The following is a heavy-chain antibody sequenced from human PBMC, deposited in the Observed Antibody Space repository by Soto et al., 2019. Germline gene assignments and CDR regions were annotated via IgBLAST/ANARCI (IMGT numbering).Heavy chain of an antibody. CDR1: GFTFENYA. D-gene: IGHD4-17*01. V-gene: IGHV3-23*01. J-gene: IGHJ3*01. CDR3: AGRTVASSWTLDV. Sequence: SLRLSCAASGFTFENYAMAWVRQAPGRGLEWLSGISGRAGRTYYADSVKGRFSISRDTSKSTVYLQMNSLRAEDTAVYYCAGRTVASSWTLDVWGQGTMVTVSS. CDR2: ISGRAGRT.